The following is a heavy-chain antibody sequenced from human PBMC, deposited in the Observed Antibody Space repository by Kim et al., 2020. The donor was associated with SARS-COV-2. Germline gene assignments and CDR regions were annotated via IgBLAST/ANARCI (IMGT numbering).Heavy chain of an antibody. V-gene: IGHV3-30*01. J-gene: IGHJ5*02. D-gene: IGHD3-10*01. CDR3: AREEDGSGSYTHNWFDA. Sequence: VKRRFTISRDNAKNTLYLQMNSLRAEDTAVYYCAREEDGSGSYTHNWFDAWGQGTLVTVSS.